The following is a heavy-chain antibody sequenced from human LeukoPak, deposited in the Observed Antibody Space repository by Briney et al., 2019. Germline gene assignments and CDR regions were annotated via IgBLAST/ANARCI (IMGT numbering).Heavy chain of an antibody. Sequence: GGSLRLSCAASGFSFSSYWMSWVRQAPGKGLEWVANIKQDGSEKYYVDSVKGRFTISRDNAKNSLYLQMNSLRAEDTAVYYCATFGGYDPFFDYWGQGTLVTVSS. CDR2: IKQDGSEK. J-gene: IGHJ4*02. V-gene: IGHV3-7*01. CDR3: ATFGGYDPFFDY. D-gene: IGHD5-12*01. CDR1: GFSFSSYW.